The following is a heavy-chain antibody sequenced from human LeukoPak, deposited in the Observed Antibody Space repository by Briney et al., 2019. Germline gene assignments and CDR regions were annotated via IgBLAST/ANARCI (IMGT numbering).Heavy chain of an antibody. J-gene: IGHJ4*02. D-gene: IGHD4-11*01. V-gene: IGHV3-23*01. CDR2: ISDSGGST. Sequence: PGGSLRLSCAASGFSFNSYAMSWVRQAPGKGLEWVSTISDSGGSTYYADSVKGRFTISRDNSKSTLFLQMNSLRAEDTALYYCAKAGYSNWDFDYWGQGTLVTVSS. CDR3: AKAGYSNWDFDY. CDR1: GFSFNSYA.